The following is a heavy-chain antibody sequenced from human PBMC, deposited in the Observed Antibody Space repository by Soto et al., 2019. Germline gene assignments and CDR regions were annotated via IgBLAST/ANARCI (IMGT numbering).Heavy chain of an antibody. D-gene: IGHD6-13*01. Sequence: QVQLQQRGAGLLKPSETLSLTCAVYGGSFSGYYWSWIRQPPGKGLEWIGEINHSGSTNYNPSLKSRVTISVDTSKNQFSLKLSSVTAADTAVYYCARGLEGGSSWYGNWFDPWGQGTLVTVSS. J-gene: IGHJ5*02. CDR2: INHSGST. V-gene: IGHV4-34*01. CDR1: GGSFSGYY. CDR3: ARGLEGGSSWYGNWFDP.